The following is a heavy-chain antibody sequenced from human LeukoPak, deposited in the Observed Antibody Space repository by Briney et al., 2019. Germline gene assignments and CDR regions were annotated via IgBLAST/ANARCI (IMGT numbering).Heavy chain of an antibody. J-gene: IGHJ6*03. CDR2: IIPIFGTA. CDR3: ARASYYDILTGYSHGYYYYYMDV. CDR1: GGTFSSYA. D-gene: IGHD3-9*01. Sequence: SVKVSCKASGGTFSSYAISWVRQAPGQGLEWMGGIIPIFGTANYAQKFQGRVTITTDESTSTAYMELSSLRSEDTAVYYCARASYYDILTGYSHGYYYYYMDVWGKGTTVTVSS. V-gene: IGHV1-69*05.